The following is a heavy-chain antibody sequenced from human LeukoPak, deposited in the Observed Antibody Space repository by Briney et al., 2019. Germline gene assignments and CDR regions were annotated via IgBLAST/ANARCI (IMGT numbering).Heavy chain of an antibody. CDR1: GFTFSSYW. CDR3: ARDGYSYGYAFDY. D-gene: IGHD5-18*01. V-gene: IGHV3-74*01. Sequence: GGSLRLSCAASGFTFSSYWMHWVRQAPGKGLVWVSRINTDGSSTNYADSVKGRFTISRDNSKNTLYLQMNSLRAEDTAVYYCARDGYSYGYAFDYWGQGTPVTVSS. CDR2: INTDGSST. J-gene: IGHJ4*02.